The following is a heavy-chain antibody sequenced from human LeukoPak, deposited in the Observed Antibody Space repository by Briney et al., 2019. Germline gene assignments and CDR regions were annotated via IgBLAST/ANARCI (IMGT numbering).Heavy chain of an antibody. CDR2: ISSRTTYI. CDR3: ARVTRDAFDI. J-gene: IGHJ3*02. V-gene: IGHV3-21*01. CDR1: GFTFSDSN. Sequence: GGSLRLSCAASGFTFSDSNMNWVRQAPGKGLEWVSSISSRTTYINYADSVRGRFTISRDNAKNSLNLQMNSLRAEDTAVYYCARVTRDAFDIWGQGAMVTVSS.